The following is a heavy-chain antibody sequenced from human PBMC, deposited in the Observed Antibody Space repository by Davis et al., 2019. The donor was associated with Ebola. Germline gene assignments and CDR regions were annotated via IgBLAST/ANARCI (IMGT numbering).Heavy chain of an antibody. CDR3: ARLWVAATPFDY. V-gene: IGHV3-74*01. CDR1: GFTFSGYW. D-gene: IGHD2-15*01. J-gene: IGHJ4*02. Sequence: GESLKISCAASGFTFSGYWMHWVRQAPGKGLVWVSRINSDWSSTTYADSVKGRFTIPRDNAKNTLYLQMNSLRAEDTAVYYCARLWVAATPFDYWGQGTLVTVSS. CDR2: INSDWSST.